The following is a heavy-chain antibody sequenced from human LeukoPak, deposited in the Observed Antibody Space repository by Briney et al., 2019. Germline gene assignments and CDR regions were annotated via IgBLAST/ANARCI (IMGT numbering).Heavy chain of an antibody. CDR2: IYCSGSTSCGST. D-gene: IGHD5-12*01. CDR3: ARDLISEYSRSHSRFDP. Sequence: PSETLSLTCTVSGASIFGQYWSWIRRPPGKGLEWIGYIYCSGSTSCGSTSYNPSLKSRVTISVDKNQLSLRLTSVTAADTAVYYCARDLISEYSRSHSRFDPWGQGTLVTVSS. J-gene: IGHJ5*02. V-gene: IGHV4-4*08. CDR1: GASIFGQY.